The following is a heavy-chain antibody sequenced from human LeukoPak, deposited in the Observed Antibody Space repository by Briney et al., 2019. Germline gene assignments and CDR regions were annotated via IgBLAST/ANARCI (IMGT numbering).Heavy chain of an antibody. D-gene: IGHD3-10*01. CDR3: AKESNALLWFGLN. Sequence: PGGSLRLSCAASGFTFSSYSMNWVRQAPGKGLEWVSYISSSSSTIYYADSVKGRFTISRDNSKNTLYLQMNSLRAEDTAVYYCAKESNALLWFGLNWGQGTLVTVSS. V-gene: IGHV3-48*01. CDR2: ISSSSSTI. CDR1: GFTFSSYS. J-gene: IGHJ4*02.